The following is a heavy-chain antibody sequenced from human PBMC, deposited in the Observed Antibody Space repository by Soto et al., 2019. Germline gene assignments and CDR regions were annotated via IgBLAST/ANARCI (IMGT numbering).Heavy chain of an antibody. V-gene: IGHV1-24*01. CDR2: FDPEDGET. CDR1: GYTLTELS. D-gene: IGHD2-2*01. CDR3: ATAGTSCYVVCAFDI. Sequence: ASVKVSCKVSGYTLTELSMHWVRQAPGKGLEWMGGFDPEDGETIYAQKFQGRVTMTEDTSTDTAYMELSSLRSEDTAVYYCATAGTSCYVVCAFDICGQGTMVTVSS. J-gene: IGHJ3*02.